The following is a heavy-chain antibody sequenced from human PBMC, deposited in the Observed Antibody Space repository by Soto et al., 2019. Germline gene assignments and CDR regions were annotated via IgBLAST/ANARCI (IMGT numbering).Heavy chain of an antibody. J-gene: IGHJ5*02. CDR1: GGTFSSYT. Sequence: QVQLVQSGAEVKKPGSSVKVSCKASGGTFSSYTISWVRQAPGQGLEWMGRIIPILGIANYAQKFQGRVTITADKSTSRAYMELSSLRSEDTAVYYCSRGWLSDGWFDPWGQGTLVTVSS. CDR2: IIPILGIA. D-gene: IGHD6-19*01. V-gene: IGHV1-69*02. CDR3: SRGWLSDGWFDP.